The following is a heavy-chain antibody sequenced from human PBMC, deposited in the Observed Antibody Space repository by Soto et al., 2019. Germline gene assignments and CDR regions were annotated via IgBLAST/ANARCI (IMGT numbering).Heavy chain of an antibody. CDR2: IHSSGSI. D-gene: IGHD3-22*01. CDR3: ARDLDGLHDDTSGPFPRPG. J-gene: IGHJ1*01. V-gene: IGHV4-30-4*01. CDR1: GGSISSGDYY. Sequence: PSETLSLTCTVSGGSISSGDYYWSWIRQPPGRGLEWIGYIHSSGSIYYNPSLKSRATMSIDTAGNQFSLKVSSVTVADTAVYYCARDLDGLHDDTSGPFPRPGWGQGTLVTVSS.